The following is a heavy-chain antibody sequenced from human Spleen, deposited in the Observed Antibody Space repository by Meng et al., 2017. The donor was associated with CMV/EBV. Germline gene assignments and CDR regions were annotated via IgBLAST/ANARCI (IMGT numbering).Heavy chain of an antibody. D-gene: IGHD3-22*01. V-gene: IGHV3-30-3*01. CDR1: GFNFSSYT. CDR3: ARGYSFDSSGYADY. Sequence: GESLKISCAASGFNFSSYTIHWIRQAPGKGLEWVAVISHDGSNKYHPDSVKGRFTISRDNSKNTLYLLMNSLRPDHTAVYFCARGYSFDSSGYADYWGQGTLVTVSS. CDR2: ISHDGSNK. J-gene: IGHJ4*02.